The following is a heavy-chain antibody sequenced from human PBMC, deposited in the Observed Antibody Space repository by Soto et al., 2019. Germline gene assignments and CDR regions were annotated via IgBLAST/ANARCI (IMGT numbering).Heavy chain of an antibody. D-gene: IGHD2-8*01. CDR3: VRHPRIMVPRQHDYYFDT. Sequence: SETLSLTCAVYGGSFSGYYWSWIRQPPGKGLEWFGCIVYSGSTYYKPSLKSRVTISIVTSQNQFSLRLTSVTAADTAVYYCVRHPRIMVPRQHDYYFDTWGPGNLVTVSS. J-gene: IGHJ4*02. V-gene: IGHV4-59*08. CDR1: GGSFSGYY. CDR2: IVYSGST.